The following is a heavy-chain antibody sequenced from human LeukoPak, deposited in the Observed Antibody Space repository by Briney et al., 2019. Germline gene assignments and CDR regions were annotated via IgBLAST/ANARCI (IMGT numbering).Heavy chain of an antibody. CDR2: ISGSSDII. CDR1: GFTFSSYA. D-gene: IGHD4-17*01. CDR3: ARGRNYGEGDY. J-gene: IGHJ4*02. Sequence: PGGSLRLSCAASGFTFSSYAMNWVRQAPSKGLEWVSYISGSSDIISYADSVKGRFTISRDNAKNSLYLQINSLRAEDTAVYYCARGRNYGEGDYWGQGTLVTVSS. V-gene: IGHV3-48*04.